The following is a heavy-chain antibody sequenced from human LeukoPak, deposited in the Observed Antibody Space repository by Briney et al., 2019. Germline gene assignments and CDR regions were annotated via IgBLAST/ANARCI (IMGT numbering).Heavy chain of an antibody. CDR2: ISSSSSYI. CDR1: GFTFSSYA. J-gene: IGHJ4*02. CDR3: ATGDTAMVSFDY. Sequence: PGGSLRLSCAASGFTFSSYAMSWVRQAPGKGLEWVSSISSSSSYIYYADSVKGRFTISRDNAKNSPYLQMNSLRAEDTAVYYCATGDTAMVSFDYWGQGTLVTVSS. V-gene: IGHV3-21*01. D-gene: IGHD5-18*01.